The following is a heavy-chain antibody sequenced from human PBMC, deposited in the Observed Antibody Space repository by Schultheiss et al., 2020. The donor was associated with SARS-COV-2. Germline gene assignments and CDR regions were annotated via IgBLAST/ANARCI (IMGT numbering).Heavy chain of an antibody. D-gene: IGHD5-12*01. CDR1: GGSISSGSYY. CDR2: INHSGST. V-gene: IGHV4-61*10. J-gene: IGHJ5*02. Sequence: SETLSLTCTVSGGSISSGSYYWSWIRQPAGKGLEWIGEINHSGSTNYNPSLKSRVTISVDRSKNQFSLKLSSVTAADTAVYYCARWGYSGYKGNWFNPWGQGTLVTVSS. CDR3: ARWGYSGYKGNWFNP.